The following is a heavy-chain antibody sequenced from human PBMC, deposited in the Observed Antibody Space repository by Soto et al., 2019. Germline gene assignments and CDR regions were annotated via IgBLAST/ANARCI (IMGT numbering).Heavy chain of an antibody. V-gene: IGHV1-69*12. J-gene: IGHJ6*02. Sequence: QVQLVQSGAEVKKPGSSVKVSCKASGGTFSSYAISWVRQAPGQGLEWMGGIIPIFDTADYAQKFQGRVTVTAXXXTXXAHMELSSLRSADTAVYYCAGHSSGVPGYYYGMDVWGQGTTVTVSS. D-gene: IGHD3-22*01. CDR2: IIPIFDTA. CDR1: GGTFSSYA. CDR3: AGHSSGVPGYYYGMDV.